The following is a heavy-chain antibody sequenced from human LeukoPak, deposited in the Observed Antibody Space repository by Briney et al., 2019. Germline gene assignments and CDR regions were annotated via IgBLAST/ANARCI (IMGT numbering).Heavy chain of an antibody. CDR3: AGRSARYFDS. J-gene: IGHJ4*02. Sequence: LETLSLTCTVSGVSLDIYYWSWIRQPPGEGLQWIGYVFYSGPTNYDASLKSRVAISVDRSKNQFSLKLTSVSAADTAVYYCAGRSARYFDSWGQGTPVTVSS. D-gene: IGHD1-26*01. V-gene: IGHV4-59*01. CDR1: GVSLDIYY. CDR2: VFYSGPT.